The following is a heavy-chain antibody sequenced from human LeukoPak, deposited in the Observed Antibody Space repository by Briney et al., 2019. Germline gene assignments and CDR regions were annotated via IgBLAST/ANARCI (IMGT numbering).Heavy chain of an antibody. V-gene: IGHV3-73*01. J-gene: IGHJ5*02. CDR1: GFTFSGSA. CDR2: IDKKDNLYAT. D-gene: IGHD2-15*01. CDR3: TRDRGTYNWFDP. Sequence: GGSLKLSCAASGFTFSGSAVHWVRPSSGKGLEGVGHIDKKDNLYATAYAESVKGRFTISRDDSKDTEFLHMDSQKTEDTALYYCTRDRGTYNWFDPWGQGTLVTVSS.